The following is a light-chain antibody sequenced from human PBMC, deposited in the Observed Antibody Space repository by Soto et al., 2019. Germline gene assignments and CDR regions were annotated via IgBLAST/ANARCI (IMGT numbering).Light chain of an antibody. CDR1: SSNVGSNA. CDR3: ATWDDSLNGYV. CDR2: SNN. J-gene: IGLJ1*01. V-gene: IGLV1-44*01. Sequence: QSVLTQPTSASESPGQRVTISCSGSSSNVGSNAVNWYQQLPGTAPTLLIYSNNERLSGVPDRFSGSKSGTSASLAISGLQSEDGADYYCATWDDSLNGYVFGTGTKATVL.